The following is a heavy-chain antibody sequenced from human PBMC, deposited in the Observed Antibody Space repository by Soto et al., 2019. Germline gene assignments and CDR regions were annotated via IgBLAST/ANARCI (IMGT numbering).Heavy chain of an antibody. CDR1: GFTFRSYV. CDR2: TSYDGSDK. D-gene: IGHD3-16*01. V-gene: IGHV3-30*19. J-gene: IGHJ1*01. Sequence: QVQLVESGGGVVQPGTSLRVSCVGSGFTFRSYVIHWVRQAPGKGLEWVALTSYDGSDKYYGDSVRGRFTISRDNSRNTVDLQMDSLRLEDTALYYCARGGTTGGLDVWGQGNLVSVSS. CDR3: ARGGTTGGLDV.